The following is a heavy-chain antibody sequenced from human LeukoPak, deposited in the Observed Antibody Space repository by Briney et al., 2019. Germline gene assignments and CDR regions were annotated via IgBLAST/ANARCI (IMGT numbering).Heavy chain of an antibody. V-gene: IGHV4-39*07. Sequence: SETLSLTCTVSGDSISSSSYYWGWIRQPPGKGLEWIGTMYYSGNTYYNPSLKSRVTISGDTSKNQFSLNLSSVTAADTAVYYCARDLGVVPAWGWFDPWGQGTLVTVSS. D-gene: IGHD2-2*01. CDR3: ARDLGVVPAWGWFDP. CDR2: MYYSGNT. J-gene: IGHJ5*02. CDR1: GDSISSSSYY.